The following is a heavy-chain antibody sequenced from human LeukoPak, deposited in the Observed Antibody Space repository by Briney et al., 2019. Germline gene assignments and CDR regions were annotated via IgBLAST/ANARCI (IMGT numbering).Heavy chain of an antibody. CDR3: ARRGPPVLLWFRLFDY. Sequence: PSETLSLTXAVYGGSFSGYYWSWIRQPPGKGLEWIGEINHSGSTNYNPSLKSRVTISVDTSKNQFSLKLSSVTAADTAVYYCARRGPPVLLWFRLFDYWGQGTLVTVSS. V-gene: IGHV4-34*01. D-gene: IGHD3-10*01. J-gene: IGHJ4*02. CDR1: GGSFSGYY. CDR2: INHSGST.